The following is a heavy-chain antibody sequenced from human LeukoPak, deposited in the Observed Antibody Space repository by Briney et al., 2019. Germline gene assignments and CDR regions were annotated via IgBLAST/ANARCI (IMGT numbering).Heavy chain of an antibody. J-gene: IGHJ4*02. V-gene: IGHV3-23*01. CDR1: GFIFSSYA. Sequence: GGSLRLSCAATGFIFSSYAMSWVRQAPGKGLEWVSGISGSGGSTYYADSVNARFTISRANAKNTLFLQMNTLRAEDTAVYYCARDWTSSGWSFDYWGRGTLVTVSS. CDR3: ARDWTSSGWSFDY. CDR2: ISGSGGST. D-gene: IGHD6-19*01.